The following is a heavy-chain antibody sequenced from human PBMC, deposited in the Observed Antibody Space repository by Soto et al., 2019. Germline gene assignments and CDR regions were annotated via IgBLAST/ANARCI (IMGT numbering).Heavy chain of an antibody. CDR1: GFTFSNYW. D-gene: IGHD4-4*01. Sequence: PGGSLRLSCAASGFTFSNYWMSWVRQAPGKGLEWVANIKQDGSEKYYVDSVKGRFTISRDNAKNSLYLQMNSLRAEDTAVYYCARDDYSNYKNWFDPWGQGTLVTVSS. CDR2: IKQDGSEK. J-gene: IGHJ5*02. CDR3: ARDDYSNYKNWFDP. V-gene: IGHV3-7*01.